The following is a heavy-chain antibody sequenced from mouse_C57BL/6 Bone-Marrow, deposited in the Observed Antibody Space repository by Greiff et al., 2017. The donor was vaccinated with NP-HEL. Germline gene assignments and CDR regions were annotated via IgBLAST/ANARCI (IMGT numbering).Heavy chain of an antibody. CDR1: GYTFTSYW. CDR2: IYPGSGST. D-gene: IGHD1-1*01. Sequence: QVQLQQPGAELVKPGASVKMSCKASGYTFTSYWITWVKQRPGQGLEWIGDIYPGSGSTNYNEKFKSKGTLTVDTSSSTAYMQLSSLTSEDSAVYYCARAGFIYYYGRWYFDVWGTGTTVTVSS. V-gene: IGHV1-55*01. J-gene: IGHJ1*03. CDR3: ARAGFIYYYGRWYFDV.